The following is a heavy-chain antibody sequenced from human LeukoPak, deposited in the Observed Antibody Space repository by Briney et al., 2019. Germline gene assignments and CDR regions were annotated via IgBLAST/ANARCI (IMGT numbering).Heavy chain of an antibody. CDR1: GYTFTSYD. J-gene: IGHJ4*02. CDR3: ARAMITFGGVVPPDY. CDR2: INPNSGGT. V-gene: IGHV1-2*02. Sequence: ASVKVSCKASGYTFTSYDINWVRQATGQGLEWMGWINPNSGGTNYAQKFQGRVTMTRDTSISTAYMELSRLRSDDTAVYYCARAMITFGGVVPPDYWGQGTLVTVSS. D-gene: IGHD3-16*01.